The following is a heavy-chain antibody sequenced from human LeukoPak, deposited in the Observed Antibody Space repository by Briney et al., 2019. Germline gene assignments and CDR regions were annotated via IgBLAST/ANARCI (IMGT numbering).Heavy chain of an antibody. V-gene: IGHV4-4*02. CDR1: GGSISSSNW. J-gene: IGHJ4*02. CDR2: IYHSGST. CDR3: ARGGGGYSYGTMGGYYFDY. Sequence: PSETLSLTCAVSGGSISSSNWWSWVRQPPGKGLEWIGEIYHSGSTNYNPSLKSRVTISVDTSKNQFSLKLSSVTAADTAVYYCARGGGGYSYGTMGGYYFDYWGQGTLVTVSS. D-gene: IGHD5-18*01.